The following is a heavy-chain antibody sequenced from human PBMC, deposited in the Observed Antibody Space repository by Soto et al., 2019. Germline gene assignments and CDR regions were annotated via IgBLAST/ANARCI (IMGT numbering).Heavy chain of an antibody. CDR1: GGSVSSGSYY. V-gene: IGHV4-61*01. J-gene: IGHJ5*02. D-gene: IGHD3-9*01. Sequence: QVQLQESGPGLVKPSETLSLTCTVSGGSVSSGSYYWSWIRQPPGKGLEWIGYIYYSGSTNYNPSLKSRVTISVDTSKNQSSLKLSSVTAEDTAVYYCARALNYDILTGYYGGWFDPWGQGTLVTVSS. CDR3: ARALNYDILTGYYGGWFDP. CDR2: IYYSGST.